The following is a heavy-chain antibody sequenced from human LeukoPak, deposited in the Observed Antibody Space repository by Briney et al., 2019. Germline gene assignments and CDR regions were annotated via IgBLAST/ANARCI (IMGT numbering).Heavy chain of an antibody. CDR3: TKGNSGYYSPFDY. D-gene: IGHD3-22*01. CDR2: INWNSDRI. Sequence: GGSLRLSCAASGFTFDDYAMDWVRQAPGKGLEWVSGINWNSDRIGYADSVKGRFTISRDNAKKSLYLQMNSLRAEDTALYYCTKGNSGYYSPFDYWGQGTLVTVSS. J-gene: IGHJ4*02. V-gene: IGHV3-9*01. CDR1: GFTFDDYA.